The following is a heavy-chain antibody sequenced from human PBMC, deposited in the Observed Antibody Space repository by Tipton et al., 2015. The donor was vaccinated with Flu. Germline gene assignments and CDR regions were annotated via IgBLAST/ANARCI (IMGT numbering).Heavy chain of an antibody. V-gene: IGHV4-38-2*01. CDR1: GDSIRSSDYY. Sequence: SLRLSCAVSGDSIRSSDYYWGWIRQPPGKGLEWIGNIFHSGNTYHNPSLKSRVTISVDTSKNQFSLKLSSVTAADTAVYYCARRDYSNYASEPKNWFDPWGQGALVTVSS. D-gene: IGHD4-11*01. J-gene: IGHJ5*02. CDR3: ARRDYSNYASEPKNWFDP. CDR2: IFHSGNT.